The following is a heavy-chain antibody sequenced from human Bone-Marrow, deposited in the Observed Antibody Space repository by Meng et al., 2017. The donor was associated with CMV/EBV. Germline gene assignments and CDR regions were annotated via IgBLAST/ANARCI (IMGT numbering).Heavy chain of an antibody. CDR3: ARLGRYSGNYYGDY. V-gene: IGHV3-53*01. D-gene: IGHD5-12*01. CDR1: GVVVIGNY. J-gene: IGHJ4*02. Sequence: GGSLRLSCAASGVVVIGNYMAWVRQAPGKGLEWVSIIYTGGEEHYAVSVKGRFTNSRDNSKNTLYLQMDNLRAEDTAVYYCARLGRYSGNYYGDYWGQGTLVTVSS. CDR2: IYTGGEE.